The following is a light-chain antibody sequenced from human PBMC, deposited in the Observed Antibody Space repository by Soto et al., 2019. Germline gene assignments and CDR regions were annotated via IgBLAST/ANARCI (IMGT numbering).Light chain of an antibody. CDR1: QSISTW. CDR3: QQYKSFSRT. J-gene: IGKJ1*01. Sequence: DIQMTQSPSTLSASVGDRVTITCRASQSISTWLAWYQQKPGKAPTLLIYKASSLESGVPSRFSGSGSGTEFTLTISSLQPDDFAPYYCQQYKSFSRTYGQGTKVEIK. V-gene: IGKV1-5*03. CDR2: KAS.